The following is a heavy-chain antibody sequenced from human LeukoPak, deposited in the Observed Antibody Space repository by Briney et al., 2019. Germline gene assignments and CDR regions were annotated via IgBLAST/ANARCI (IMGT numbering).Heavy chain of an antibody. CDR3: TRDPQMTSGYGMDV. D-gene: IGHD3-22*01. CDR2: IYTGGTT. V-gene: IGHV3-66*02. CDR1: GFTFSSYA. J-gene: IGHJ6*02. Sequence: PGASLRLSCAASGFTFSSYAMSWVRQAPGKGLEWVSVIYTGGTTYYADSVKGRFTISRDNSKNTVYLQMNSLRPEDRAVYYCTRDPQMTSGYGMDVWGQGTTVA.